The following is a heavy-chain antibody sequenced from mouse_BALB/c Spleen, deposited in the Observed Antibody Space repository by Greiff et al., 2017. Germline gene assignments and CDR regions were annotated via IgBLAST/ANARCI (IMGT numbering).Heavy chain of an antibody. J-gene: IGHJ3*01. CDR2: IRLKSDNYAT. V-gene: IGHV6-6*02. D-gene: IGHD1-2*01. Sequence: EVKVEESGGGLVQPGGSMKLSCVASGFTFSSYWMSWVRQSPEKGLEWVAEIRLKSDNYATHYEVSVKGKLTISRDDSKSRLYLKMNSLRAEDTGIYYCTSVLRPGAWFAYWGQGTLVTVSA. CDR1: GFTFSSYW. CDR3: TSVLRPGAWFAY.